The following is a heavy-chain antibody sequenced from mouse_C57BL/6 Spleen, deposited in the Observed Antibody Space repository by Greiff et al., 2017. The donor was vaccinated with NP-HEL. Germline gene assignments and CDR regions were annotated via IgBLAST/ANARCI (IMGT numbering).Heavy chain of an antibody. Sequence: EVQVVESGGGLVQPGESLKLSCESNEYEFPSHDMSWVRKTPEKRLELVAAINSDGGSTYYPATLERRFIISRDNTKKTLYLQMSSLRSEDTALYYWARRGYYGSSYWYFDVWGTGTTVTVSS. CDR2: INSDGGST. D-gene: IGHD1-1*01. V-gene: IGHV5-2*01. CDR3: ARRGYYGSSYWYFDV. J-gene: IGHJ1*03. CDR1: EYEFPSHD.